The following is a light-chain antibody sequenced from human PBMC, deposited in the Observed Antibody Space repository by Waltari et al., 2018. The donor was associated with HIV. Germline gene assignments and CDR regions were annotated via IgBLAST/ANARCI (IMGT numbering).Light chain of an antibody. Sequence: QSVLTQPPSASGTPGPRVTISCSGSSSNIGSYYVYWYQQLPGTAPKLLIYSNNQRPSGVPDRFSGSKSGTSASLAISGLRSEDEADYYCAAWTDSLSGVVFGGGTKLSVL. J-gene: IGLJ2*01. CDR1: SSNIGSYY. CDR3: AAWTDSLSGVV. CDR2: SNN. V-gene: IGLV1-47*01.